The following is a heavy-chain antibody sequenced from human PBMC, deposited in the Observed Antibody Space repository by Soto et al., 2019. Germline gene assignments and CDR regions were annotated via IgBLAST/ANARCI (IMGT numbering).Heavy chain of an antibody. CDR3: ARDRGDYSNPAYYYCYGMDV. J-gene: IGHJ6*04. CDR2: IIPIFGTA. V-gene: IGHV1-69*06. D-gene: IGHD4-4*01. CDR1: GGTFSSYA. Sequence: QVQLVQSGAEVKKPGSSVKVSCKASGGTFSSYAISWVRQAPGQGVEWMGGIIPIFGTANYAQKFQGRGTITADNTTSAHYKELSSLGSEDTAVYYCARDRGDYSNPAYYYCYGMDVWGEGTTVTVSS.